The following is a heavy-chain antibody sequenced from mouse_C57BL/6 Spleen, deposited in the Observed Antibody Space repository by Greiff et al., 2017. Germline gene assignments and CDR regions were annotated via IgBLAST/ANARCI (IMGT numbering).Heavy chain of an antibody. V-gene: IGHV1-15*01. Sequence: QVQLQQSGAELVRPGASVTLSCKASGYTFTDYEMHWVKQTPVHGLEWIGAIDPETGGTAYNQKFKGKAILTADKSSSTAYMELRSLTSEDSAVYYCTRWEIYDGSFDYWGQGTTLTVSS. D-gene: IGHD2-3*01. CDR1: GYTFTDYE. CDR2: IDPETGGT. J-gene: IGHJ2*01. CDR3: TRWEIYDGSFDY.